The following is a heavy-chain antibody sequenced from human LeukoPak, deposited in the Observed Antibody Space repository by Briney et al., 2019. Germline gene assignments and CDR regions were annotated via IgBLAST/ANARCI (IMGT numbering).Heavy chain of an antibody. CDR3: ARHRYSSSSSYFDY. Sequence: SETLSLTSTVSGGSISGYYWSWIRQPPGKGLEWIGYIYSSGSTNYDPSLKSRVTMSVDTSKNQFSLKLGSVTAADTAVYYCARHRYSSSSSYFDYWGQGTLVTVSS. V-gene: IGHV4-59*08. D-gene: IGHD6-6*01. J-gene: IGHJ4*02. CDR2: IYSSGST. CDR1: GGSISGYY.